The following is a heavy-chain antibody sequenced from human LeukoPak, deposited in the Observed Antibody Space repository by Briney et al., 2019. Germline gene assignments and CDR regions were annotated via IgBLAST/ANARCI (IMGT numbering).Heavy chain of an antibody. D-gene: IGHD3-10*01. J-gene: IGHJ5*02. CDR1: GGSISSHY. Sequence: SETLSLTCTVSGGSISSHYWSWIRQPPGKGLEWIGYIYYSGSTNYNPSLKSRVTISVDTSKNQFSLKLSSVTAADTAVYYCARDTSSITMVRGPGWFDPWGQGTLVTVSS. CDR3: ARDTSSITMVRGPGWFDP. V-gene: IGHV4-59*11. CDR2: IYYSGST.